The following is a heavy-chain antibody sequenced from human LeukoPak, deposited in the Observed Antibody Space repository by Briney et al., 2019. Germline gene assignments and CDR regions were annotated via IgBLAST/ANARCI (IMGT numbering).Heavy chain of an antibody. V-gene: IGHV1-18*01. D-gene: IGHD2-2*01. J-gene: IGHJ5*02. CDR1: GYTFTSYG. CDR3: ARREYCSSTSCGVLNWFDP. CDR2: ISAYNGNT. Sequence: GASVKVSCKASGYTFTSYGISWVRQAPGQGLEWMGWISAYNGNTNYAQKLQGRVTMTTDTSTSTAYMELRSLRSDDTAVYYCARREYCSSTSCGVLNWFDPWGQGTLVTVSS.